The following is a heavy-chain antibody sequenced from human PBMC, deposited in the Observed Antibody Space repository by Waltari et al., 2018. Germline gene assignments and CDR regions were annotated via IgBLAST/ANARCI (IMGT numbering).Heavy chain of an antibody. Sequence: EVQLLESGGGLVQPGGSLRLSCAASGFTFSSYAMSWVRQAPGKGLEWVSVIYSGGSTYYADSVKGRFTISRDNSKNTLYLQMNSLRAEDTAVYYCARVFGGYKNWFDPWGQGTLVTVSS. CDR2: IYSGGST. CDR3: ARVFGGYKNWFDP. D-gene: IGHD3-22*01. CDR1: GFTFSSYA. J-gene: IGHJ5*02. V-gene: IGHV3-23*03.